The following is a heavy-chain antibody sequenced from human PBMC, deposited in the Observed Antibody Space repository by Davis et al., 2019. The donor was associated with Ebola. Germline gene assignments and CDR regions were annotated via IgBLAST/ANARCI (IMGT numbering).Heavy chain of an antibody. CDR3: ARARGGSYYYDSSGYHGGY. V-gene: IGHV1-18*04. CDR2: ISAYNGNT. J-gene: IGHJ4*02. CDR1: GYTFTSYG. Sequence: ASVKVSCKASGYTFTSYGISWVRQAPGQGLEWMGWISAYNGNTNYAQKLQGRVTMTTDTSTSTAYMELSSLRSEDTAVYYCARARGGSYYYDSSGYHGGYWGQGTLVTVSS. D-gene: IGHD3-22*01.